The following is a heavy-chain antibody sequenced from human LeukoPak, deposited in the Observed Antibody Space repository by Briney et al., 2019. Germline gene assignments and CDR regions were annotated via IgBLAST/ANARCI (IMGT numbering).Heavy chain of an antibody. D-gene: IGHD4-23*01. Sequence: PGGSLRLSCAASGFTFSSYAMSWIRQPPGKGLEWIGEIIHTGSTNYNPSLKSRVAISVDTSKNQFTLKLSSVTAADTAVYYCARGRLRWDYWGQGTLVTVSS. CDR2: IIHTGST. J-gene: IGHJ4*02. CDR1: GFTFSSYA. CDR3: ARGRLRWDY. V-gene: IGHV4-34*01.